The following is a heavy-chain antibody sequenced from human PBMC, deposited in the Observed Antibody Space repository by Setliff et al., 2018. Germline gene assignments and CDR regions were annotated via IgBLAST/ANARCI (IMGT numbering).Heavy chain of an antibody. CDR3: ARDLSTTVMTRSWYYFDY. CDR2: ISPYNSNT. D-gene: IGHD4-17*01. CDR1: GYTFTSYD. V-gene: IGHV1-18*01. J-gene: IGHJ4*02. Sequence: ASVKVSCKASGYTFTSYDINWVRQAPGQGLEWMGWISPYNSNTNYAQNFQGRVTMTTDTSTSTAYMELRSLRSDDTAMYYCARDLSTTVMTRSWYYFDYWGQGTLVTVSS.